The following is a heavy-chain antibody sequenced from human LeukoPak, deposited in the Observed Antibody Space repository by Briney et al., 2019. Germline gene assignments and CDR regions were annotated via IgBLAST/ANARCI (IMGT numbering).Heavy chain of an antibody. J-gene: IGHJ4*02. D-gene: IGHD3-22*01. CDR3: AKDGYYYDSSAYYVIYYFDS. Sequence: GGSLRLSCTTSGFIFSNYGMHWVRQAPGKGLEWVSIISGSGGVTYYADSVKGRFTISRDNSKNTLYLQMNSLRAEDTAVYYCAKDGYYYDSSAYYVIYYFDSWGQGTLVTVSS. CDR2: ISGSGGVT. V-gene: IGHV3-23*01. CDR1: GFIFSNYG.